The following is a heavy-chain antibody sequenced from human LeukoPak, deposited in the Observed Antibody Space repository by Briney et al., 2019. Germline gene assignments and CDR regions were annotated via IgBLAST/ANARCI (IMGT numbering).Heavy chain of an antibody. CDR3: ARGTYSSSWYSDGMDV. CDR2: IYTSGST. CDR1: GASVGSAGYY. Sequence: PSETLSLTCTVSGASVGSAGYYWSWIRQPPGGGLEWIGRIYTSGSTNYNPSLKSRVTMSVDTSKNQFSLKLSSVTAADTAVYYCARGTYSSSWYSDGMDVWGQGTTVTVSS. J-gene: IGHJ6*02. D-gene: IGHD6-13*01. V-gene: IGHV4-61*08.